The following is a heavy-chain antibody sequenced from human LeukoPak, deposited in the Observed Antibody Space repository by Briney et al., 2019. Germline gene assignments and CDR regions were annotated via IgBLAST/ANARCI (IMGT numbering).Heavy chain of an antibody. CDR3: ARDPVGGVRGVEYYFDY. Sequence: GRSLRLSCAASGFTFSRYAMHWVRQAPGKGLEWVAVISYDGSNKYYADSVKGRFTISRDNSKNTLYLQMNSLRAEDTAVYYCARDPVGGVRGVEYYFDYWGQGTLVTASS. CDR1: GFTFSRYA. V-gene: IGHV3-30*01. CDR2: ISYDGSNK. D-gene: IGHD3-10*01. J-gene: IGHJ4*02.